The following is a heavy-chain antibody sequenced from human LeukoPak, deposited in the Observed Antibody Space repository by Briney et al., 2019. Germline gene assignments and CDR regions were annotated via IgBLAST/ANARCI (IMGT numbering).Heavy chain of an antibody. CDR2: IYYSGST. D-gene: IGHD3-10*01. CDR1: GGSFSGYY. Sequence: PSETLSLTCAVYGGSFSGYYWSWIRQPPGKGLEWIGYIYYSGSTNYNPSLKRRVTISVDTSKTPFSLKLSSVTAADTAVYYCARDHRVIGRFGESCFDYWGQGTLVTVSS. J-gene: IGHJ4*02. CDR3: ARDHRVIGRFGESCFDY. V-gene: IGHV4-59*01.